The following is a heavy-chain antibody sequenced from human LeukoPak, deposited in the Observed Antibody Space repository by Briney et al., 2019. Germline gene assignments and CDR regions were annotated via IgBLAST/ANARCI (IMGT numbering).Heavy chain of an antibody. Sequence: SETLSLTCTVSGGSISNHYWSWIRQPPGKGLEWIGYIYNSGSSNYNPSLKSRVTISVDTSKNQFSLKLSSVTAADTAAYYCVRYVAVAGYYDYYGMDVWGQGTTVTVSS. CDR2: IYNSGSS. J-gene: IGHJ6*02. V-gene: IGHV4-59*11. CDR1: GGSISNHY. CDR3: VRYVAVAGYYDYYGMDV. D-gene: IGHD6-19*01.